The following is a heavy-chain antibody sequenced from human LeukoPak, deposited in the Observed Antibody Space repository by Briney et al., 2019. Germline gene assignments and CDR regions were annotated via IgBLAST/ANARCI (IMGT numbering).Heavy chain of an antibody. Sequence: SETLSLTCTVSGDSISSRSYFWDWIRQPPGKGLEWIGTIFYSGSTYYNPSLESRLTISVDTSKDQFSLKLSSVTAAETAVYYCARRVCSGGTCYSEGYIDYWGQGTLVTVSS. CDR3: ARRVCSGGTCYSEGYIDY. D-gene: IGHD2-15*01. J-gene: IGHJ4*02. V-gene: IGHV4-39*01. CDR2: IFYSGST. CDR1: GDSISSRSYF.